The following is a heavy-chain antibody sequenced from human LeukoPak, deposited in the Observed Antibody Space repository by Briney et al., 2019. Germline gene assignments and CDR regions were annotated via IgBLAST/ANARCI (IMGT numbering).Heavy chain of an antibody. CDR1: GFTFSSYA. J-gene: IGHJ4*02. Sequence: GGSLRLSCAASGFTFSSYAMHWVRQAPGKGLEWVAVISYDGSNKYYADSVKGRFTISRDNSKNTLYLQMNSLRAEDTAVYYCAKVPYVDTAMAGDYWGQGTLVTVSS. D-gene: IGHD5-18*01. V-gene: IGHV3-30-3*01. CDR3: AKVPYVDTAMAGDY. CDR2: ISYDGSNK.